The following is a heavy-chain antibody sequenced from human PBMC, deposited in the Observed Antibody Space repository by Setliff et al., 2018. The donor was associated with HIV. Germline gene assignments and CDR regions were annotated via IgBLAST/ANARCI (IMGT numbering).Heavy chain of an antibody. CDR1: GGSFIGYH. D-gene: IGHD6-19*01. V-gene: IGHV4-34*01. CDR2: ISHSGTT. CDR3: ARVGRDRLVASGLYFDL. J-gene: IGHJ2*01. Sequence: LSLTCRVSGGSFIGYHWSWVRQSPTKGLQWIGEISHSGTTKYNPSLKSLFAMSADTSKSEFSLKMTSVTAADTAVYYCARVGRDRLVASGLYFDLWGRGTLVTAPQ.